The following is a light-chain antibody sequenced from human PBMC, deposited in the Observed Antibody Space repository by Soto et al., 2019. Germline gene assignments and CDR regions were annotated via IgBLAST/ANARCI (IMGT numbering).Light chain of an antibody. Sequence: EIVLTQSPGTLSLSPGERATLSCRASQSVSDNLAWYQQRPGQGPRLLIYGASNRATGIPDRFGGSGSGTDFTLTISRLEPEDFALYYCQHYDTPFTFGPGTKVDI. V-gene: IGKV3-20*01. CDR1: QSVSDN. CDR2: GAS. J-gene: IGKJ3*01. CDR3: QHYDTPFT.